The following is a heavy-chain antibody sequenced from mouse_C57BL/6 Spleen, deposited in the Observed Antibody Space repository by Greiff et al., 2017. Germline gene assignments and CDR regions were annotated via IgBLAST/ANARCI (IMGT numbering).Heavy chain of an antibody. V-gene: IGHV1-39*01. Sequence: EVQLQQSGPELVQPGASVKISCKASGYSFTDYNMNWVKQSNGKSLEWIGVINPNYGTTSYNQTFKGKATLTVDQSSSTAYVQLNSLTSEYSAGEYCAIQVVYYEYVDVWGTGTTVTVSS. CDR2: INPNYGTT. CDR3: AIQVVYYEYVDV. CDR1: GYSFTDYN. J-gene: IGHJ1*03. D-gene: IGHD1-1*01.